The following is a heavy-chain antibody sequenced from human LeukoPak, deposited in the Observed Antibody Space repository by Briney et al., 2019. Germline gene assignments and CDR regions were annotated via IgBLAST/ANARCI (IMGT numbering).Heavy chain of an antibody. CDR3: ARVGAYSSGCYDY. Sequence: ASVKVSCKASGYTFTSYGISWVRQAPGQGLEWMGWISAYNGNTNYAQKLQGRVTMTTDTSTSTVYMELSSLRSEDTAVYYCARVGAYSSGCYDYWGQGTLVTVSS. D-gene: IGHD6-19*01. V-gene: IGHV1-18*01. CDR2: ISAYNGNT. CDR1: GYTFTSYG. J-gene: IGHJ4*02.